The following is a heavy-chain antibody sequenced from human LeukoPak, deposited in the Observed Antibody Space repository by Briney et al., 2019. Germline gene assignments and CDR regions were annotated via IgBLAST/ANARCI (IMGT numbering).Heavy chain of an antibody. CDR3: ARDSPSSTGLMDV. Sequence: PGGSLRLSCAASGFTFSSYGMHWVRQAPGKGLEWVAVIWYDGSNKYYADSVKGRFTISRDNSKNTLYLQMNSLRAEDTAVYYCARDSPSSTGLMDVWGQGTTVTVSS. CDR1: GFTFSSYG. V-gene: IGHV3-33*01. J-gene: IGHJ6*02. CDR2: IWYDGSNK. D-gene: IGHD2-2*01.